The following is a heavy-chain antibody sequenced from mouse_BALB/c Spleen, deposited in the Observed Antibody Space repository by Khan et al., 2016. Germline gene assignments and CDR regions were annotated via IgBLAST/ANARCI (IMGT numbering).Heavy chain of an antibody. Sequence: QIQLVQSGPELMKPGETVKISCKASGYTFTNYGMNWVKQAPGKGLKWMGWINTNTGEPTYAEEVKGRFTVSLETPASTAYLQIKNLKNEDTATYFCARYYGSSYYAIDYWVLGTSFTISS. CDR1: GYTFTNYG. V-gene: IGHV9-3*02. D-gene: IGHD1-1*01. J-gene: IGHJ4*01. CDR3: ARYYGSSYYAIDY. CDR2: INTNTGEP.